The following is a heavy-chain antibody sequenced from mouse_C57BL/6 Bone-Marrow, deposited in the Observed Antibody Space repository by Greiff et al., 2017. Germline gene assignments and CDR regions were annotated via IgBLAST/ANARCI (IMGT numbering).Heavy chain of an antibody. Sequence: VQLQQPGPELVKPGASVKLSCKASGYTFTSYWMHWVKQRPGQGLEWIGNINPSNGGTNYNEKFKSKATLTVDKSSSTAYMQLSSLTSEDSAVYYCALYYYGSSVYFDYWGQGTTLTVSS. CDR1: GYTFTSYW. CDR3: ALYYYGSSVYFDY. CDR2: INPSNGGT. J-gene: IGHJ2*01. D-gene: IGHD1-1*01. V-gene: IGHV1-53*01.